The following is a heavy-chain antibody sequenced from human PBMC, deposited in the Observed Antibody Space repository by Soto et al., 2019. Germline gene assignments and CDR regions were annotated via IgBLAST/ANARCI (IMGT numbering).Heavy chain of an antibody. CDR1: GFTFSSYA. CDR3: ARDSSSWPNYFDY. Sequence: QVQLVESGGGVVQPGRSLRLSCAASGFTFSSYAMHWVRQAPGKGLEWVAVISYDGSNKYYADSVKGRFTISRDNSKNTLYLQMNSLRAEDTAVYYCARDSSSWPNYFDYWGQGILVPVSS. D-gene: IGHD6-13*01. CDR2: ISYDGSNK. V-gene: IGHV3-30-3*01. J-gene: IGHJ4*02.